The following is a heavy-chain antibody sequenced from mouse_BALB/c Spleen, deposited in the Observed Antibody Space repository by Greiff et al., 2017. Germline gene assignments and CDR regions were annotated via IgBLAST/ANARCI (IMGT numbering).Heavy chain of an antibody. CDR2: IRSKSNNYAT. J-gene: IGHJ4*01. Sequence: EVMLVESGGGLVQPKGSLKLSCAASGFTFNTYAMNWVRQAPGKGLEWVARIRSKSNNYATYYADSVKDRFTISRDDSQSMLYLQMNNLKTEDTAMYYCVRQGMDYWGQGTSVTVSS. CDR1: GFTFNTYA. CDR3: VRQGMDY. V-gene: IGHV10-1*02.